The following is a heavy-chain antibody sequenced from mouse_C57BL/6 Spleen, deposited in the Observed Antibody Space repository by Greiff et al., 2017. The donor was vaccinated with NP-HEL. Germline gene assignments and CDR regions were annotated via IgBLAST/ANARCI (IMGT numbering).Heavy chain of an antibody. D-gene: IGHD2-3*01. CDR3: TRDGSNGYSWFAY. Sequence: QVQLQQSGAELVRPGASVTLSCKASGYTFTDYEMHWVKQTPVHGLEWIGAIDPETGGTAYNQKFKGKAILTADKSSSTAYMELRSLTSEDSAVYDCTRDGSNGYSWFAYWGQGTLVTVSA. CDR1: GYTFTDYE. J-gene: IGHJ3*01. CDR2: IDPETGGT. V-gene: IGHV1-15*01.